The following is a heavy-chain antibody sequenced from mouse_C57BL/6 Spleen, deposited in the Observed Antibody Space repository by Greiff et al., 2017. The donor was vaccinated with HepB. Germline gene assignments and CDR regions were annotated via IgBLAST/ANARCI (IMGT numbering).Heavy chain of an antibody. D-gene: IGHD2-4*01. Sequence: EVKVEESGGGLVQPGGSMKLSCVASGFTFSNYWMNWVRQSPEKGLEWVAQIRLKSDNYATHYAESVKGRFTISRDDSKSSVYLQMNNLRAEDTGIYYCTDYDDIMDYWGQGTSVTVSS. J-gene: IGHJ4*01. CDR2: IRLKSDNYAT. CDR1: GFTFSNYW. CDR3: TDYDDIMDY. V-gene: IGHV6-3*01.